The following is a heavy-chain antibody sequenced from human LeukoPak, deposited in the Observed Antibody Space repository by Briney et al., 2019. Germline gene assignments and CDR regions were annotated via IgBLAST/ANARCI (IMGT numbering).Heavy chain of an antibody. CDR3: ATPKWQWLFFAFDI. CDR2: INYSASN. V-gene: IGHV4-39*07. J-gene: IGHJ3*02. Sequence: SETLSLTCAVSGGSFSSSSYNWGWMRQGPGKGREWIGSINYSASNYQNPSLKSRVTISVDTSKNQFYLKLSSVTAADTAVYYCATPKWQWLFFAFDIWGQGTMVTVSS. CDR1: GGSFSSSSYN. D-gene: IGHD6-19*01.